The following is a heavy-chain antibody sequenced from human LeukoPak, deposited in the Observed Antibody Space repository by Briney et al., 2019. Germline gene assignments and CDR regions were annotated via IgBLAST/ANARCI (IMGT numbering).Heavy chain of an antibody. V-gene: IGHV4-59*01. Sequence: PSETLSLTCAVYGGSISSYYWSWIRQPPEKGLEWIGYMYHIGNTNYNPSLKSRVTISADTSKNQFSLKLSSVTAADTAVYYCAGAREYFDYWGQGTLVTVSS. J-gene: IGHJ4*02. CDR3: AGAREYFDY. CDR2: MYHIGNT. CDR1: GGSISSYY.